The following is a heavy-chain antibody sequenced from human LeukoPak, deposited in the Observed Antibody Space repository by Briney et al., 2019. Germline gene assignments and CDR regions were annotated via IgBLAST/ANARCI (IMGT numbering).Heavy chain of an antibody. Sequence: GGSLRLSCAASGFTSDDYGMSWVRQAPAKGLEWVSGINWNGGSTRYADSVKRRFTISRDNAKNSLYLQMNSLRAEDTALYYCASRSRRGIAGAGILAAFDIWGEGTMVTVSS. CDR3: ASRSRRGIAGAGILAAFDI. V-gene: IGHV3-20*04. CDR1: GFTSDDYG. CDR2: INWNGGST. D-gene: IGHD6-13*01. J-gene: IGHJ3*02.